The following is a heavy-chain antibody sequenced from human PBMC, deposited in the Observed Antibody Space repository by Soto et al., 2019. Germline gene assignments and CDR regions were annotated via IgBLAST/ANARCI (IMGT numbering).Heavy chain of an antibody. CDR3: ARYLIGHRSGWDSFDY. CDR1: GGSFSGYY. Sequence: QVQLQQWGAGLLKPSETLSLTCAVYGGSFSGYYWSWIRQPPGKGLEWIGEINHSGSTNYNPSLKSRVTISVDTSKNQFSLKLSSVTAADTAVYYCARYLIGHRSGWDSFDYWGQGTLVTVSS. CDR2: INHSGST. J-gene: IGHJ4*02. V-gene: IGHV4-34*01. D-gene: IGHD6-19*01.